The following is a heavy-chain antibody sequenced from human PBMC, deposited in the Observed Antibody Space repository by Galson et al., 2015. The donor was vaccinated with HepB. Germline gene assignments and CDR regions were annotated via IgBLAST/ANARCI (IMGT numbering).Heavy chain of an antibody. D-gene: IGHD1-26*01. J-gene: IGHJ5*01. Sequence: SLRLSCAASGFTFRTYAMTWVRQAPGKGLEWVSGITGSGGMTFYADSVKGRFTISRDNSKNTLYLQMNSLRAEDTAVYYCVKFRGCGSYKSYWFDCWGQGTLATVSS. CDR2: ITGSGGMT. CDR1: GFTFRTYA. CDR3: VKFRGCGSYKSYWFDC. V-gene: IGHV3-23*01.